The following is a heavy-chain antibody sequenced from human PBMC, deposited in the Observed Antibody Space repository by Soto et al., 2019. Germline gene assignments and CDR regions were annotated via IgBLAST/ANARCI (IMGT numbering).Heavy chain of an antibody. D-gene: IGHD3-22*01. J-gene: IGHJ4*02. CDR3: ASVGYDSSTGFDY. CDR2: ISAYNGNT. Sequence: SGEVSFKDSGYTFTSYGISWVRQAPGQGLEWMGWISAYNGNTNYAQKLQGRVTMTTDTSTSTAYMELRSLRSDDTAVYYCASVGYDSSTGFDYWGQGTLVTVSS. CDR1: GYTFTSYG. V-gene: IGHV1-18*01.